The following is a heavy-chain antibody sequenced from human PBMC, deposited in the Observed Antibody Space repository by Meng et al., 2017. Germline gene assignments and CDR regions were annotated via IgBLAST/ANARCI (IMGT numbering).Heavy chain of an antibody. V-gene: IGHV4-4*02. J-gene: IGHJ3*02. D-gene: IGHD3-3*01. CDR1: GGSISSSNW. CDR2: IYHSGST. CDR3: ARALNYDFWSGSPIWKYAFDI. Sequence: QVRLQESGPGLVKPSGTLSLTCAVSGGSISSSNWWSWVRQPPGKGLEWIGEIYHSGSTNYNPSLKSRVTISVDKSKNQFSLKLSSVTAADTAVYYCARALNYDFWSGSPIWKYAFDIWGQGTMVTVSS.